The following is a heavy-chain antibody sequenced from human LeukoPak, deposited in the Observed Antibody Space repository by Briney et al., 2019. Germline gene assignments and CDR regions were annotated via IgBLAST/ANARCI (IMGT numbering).Heavy chain of an antibody. CDR2: INHSGST. J-gene: IGHJ5*02. V-gene: IGHV4-34*01. D-gene: IGHD2-15*01. CDR1: GGSSSGYY. Sequence: NLSETPSLTCAVYGGSSSGYYWSWIRQPPGKGLEWIGEINHSGSTNYNPSLKSRVTISVDTSKNQFSLKLSSVTAADTAVYYCARAYCSGGSCYFTDHWFDPWGQGTLVTVSS. CDR3: ARAYCSGGSCYFTDHWFDP.